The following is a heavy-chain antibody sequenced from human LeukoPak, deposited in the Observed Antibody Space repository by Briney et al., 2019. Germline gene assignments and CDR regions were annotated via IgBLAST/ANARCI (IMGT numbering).Heavy chain of an antibody. CDR2: INPDGDGM. CDR1: GFTFSRSW. V-gene: IGHV3-7*01. CDR3: AAWTDRGYSY. Sequence: GSLRLSCTASGFTFSRSWMNWIRQAPGKGLEWVANINPDGDGMRFADSVKGRFTMSRDNAQSSLHLQMNSLRVEDTAFYYCAAWTDRGYSYWGQGVLVTVLS. J-gene: IGHJ4*02. D-gene: IGHD5-12*01.